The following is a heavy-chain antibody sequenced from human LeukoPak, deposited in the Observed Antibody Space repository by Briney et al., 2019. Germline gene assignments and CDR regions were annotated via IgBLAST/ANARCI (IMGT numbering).Heavy chain of an antibody. J-gene: IGHJ6*03. CDR2: ISSSSSSYI. CDR1: GFTFSSYS. D-gene: IGHD5-18*01. Sequence: GGSLRLSCAASGFTFSSYSMNWVRQAPGKGLEWVSSISSSSSSYIYYADSVKGRFTISRDNAKNSLYLQMNSLRAEDTAVYYCARDRAGTAMPMISYYSYYMDVWGKGTTVTISS. CDR3: ARDRAGTAMPMISYYSYYMDV. V-gene: IGHV3-21*01.